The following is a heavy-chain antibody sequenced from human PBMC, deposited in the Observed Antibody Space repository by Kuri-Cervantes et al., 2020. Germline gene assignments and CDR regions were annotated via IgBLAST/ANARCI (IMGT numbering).Heavy chain of an antibody. V-gene: IGHV3-23*01. Sequence: GGSLRLSCAASGFTFSSYAMSWVRQAPGKGLEWVSAISGSGGSTYYADSVKGRFTISRDNSKNTLYLQMNSLRAEDTAVYYCAREDTMVRGVIRSPGYDDDYGMDVWGQGTTVTVSS. CDR3: AREDTMVRGVIRSPGYDDDYGMDV. J-gene: IGHJ6*02. D-gene: IGHD3-10*01. CDR2: ISGSGGST. CDR1: GFTFSSYA.